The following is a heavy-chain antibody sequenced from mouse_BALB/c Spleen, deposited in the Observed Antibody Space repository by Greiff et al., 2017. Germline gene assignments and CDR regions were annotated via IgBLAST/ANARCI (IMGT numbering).Heavy chain of an antibody. Sequence: EVNVVESGGGLVKPGGSLKLSCAASGFTFSSYAMSWVRQTPEKRLEWVASICSGGSTYYPDSVKGRFTISRDNARNILYLQMSSLRSADTAMYYCARPEFVTTATAWFAYWGQGTLVTVSA. D-gene: IGHD1-2*01. CDR2: ICSGGST. J-gene: IGHJ3*01. CDR3: ARPEFVTTATAWFAY. CDR1: GFTFSSYA. V-gene: IGHV5-6-5*01.